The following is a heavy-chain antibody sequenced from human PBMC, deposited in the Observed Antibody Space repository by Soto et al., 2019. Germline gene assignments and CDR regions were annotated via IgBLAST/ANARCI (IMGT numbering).Heavy chain of an antibody. CDR3: ARDAYDFWRSVDYYYYGMDV. J-gene: IGHJ6*02. Sequence: GGSLRLSCAASGFTFSSYSVNWVRQAPGKGLEWVSSISSSSSYIYYADSVKGRFTISRDNAKNSLYLQMNSLRAEDTAVYYCARDAYDFWRSVDYYYYGMDVWGQGTTVTVSS. D-gene: IGHD3-3*01. V-gene: IGHV3-21*01. CDR2: ISSSSSYI. CDR1: GFTFSSYS.